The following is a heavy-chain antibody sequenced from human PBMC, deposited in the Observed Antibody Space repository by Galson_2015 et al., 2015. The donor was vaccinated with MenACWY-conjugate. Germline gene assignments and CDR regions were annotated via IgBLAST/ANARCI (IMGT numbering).Heavy chain of an antibody. CDR2: VGRGGGST. D-gene: IGHD3/OR15-3a*01. Sequence: SLRLSCAASGFDFDDCAMSWVRQAPGKGLQWVAGVGRGGGSTYYTDPVRGRFTISRDNSKNTLDLQMDSLRVEDTAVYYCAKVIYGARYYFEHWGQGSLVIVTS. CDR1: GFDFDDCA. J-gene: IGHJ4*02. CDR3: AKVIYGARYYFEH. V-gene: IGHV3-23*01.